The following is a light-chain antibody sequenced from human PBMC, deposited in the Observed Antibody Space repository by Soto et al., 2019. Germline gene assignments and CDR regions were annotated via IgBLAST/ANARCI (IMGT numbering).Light chain of an antibody. J-gene: IGLJ6*01. Sequence: QSALTQPAYVSGSPGQSITISCTGTSSDVGAYNYVSWYQQHPGKAPKLMIYDVSNRPSGVSYRFSGSKSDNTASLTISGLQAEDEADYYCSSYTSGSTLLVFGGGTKVTVL. CDR3: SSYTSGSTLLV. V-gene: IGLV2-14*03. CDR2: DVS. CDR1: SSDVGAYNY.